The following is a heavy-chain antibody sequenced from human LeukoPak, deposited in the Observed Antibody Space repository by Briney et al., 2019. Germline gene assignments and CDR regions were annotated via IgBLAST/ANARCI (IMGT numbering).Heavy chain of an antibody. V-gene: IGHV5-51*01. Sequence: GESLKISCKGSGYSFTSYWIGWVRQLPGKGLEWMGIIYPGDSDTRYSPSFQGQVTISADKSISTAYLQWSSLKASDTAMYYCARHTMPIAVAGLFDYWGQGTLDTVSS. CDR3: ARHTMPIAVAGLFDY. J-gene: IGHJ4*02. D-gene: IGHD6-19*01. CDR2: IYPGDSDT. CDR1: GYSFTSYW.